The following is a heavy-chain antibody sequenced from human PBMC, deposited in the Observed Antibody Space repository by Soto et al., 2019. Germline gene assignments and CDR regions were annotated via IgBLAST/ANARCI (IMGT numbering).Heavy chain of an antibody. CDR1: GFTFSSYG. CDR3: AKGGPTPRYYYDSSGYPDY. CDR2: ISGSGGST. J-gene: IGHJ4*02. Sequence: GGSLRLSCAASGFTFSSYGMSWVRQAPGKGLEWVSAISGSGGSTYYADSVKGRFTISRDNSKNTLYLQMNSLRAEDTAVYYCAKGGPTPRYYYDSSGYPDYWGQGTLLTVSS. V-gene: IGHV3-23*01. D-gene: IGHD3-22*01.